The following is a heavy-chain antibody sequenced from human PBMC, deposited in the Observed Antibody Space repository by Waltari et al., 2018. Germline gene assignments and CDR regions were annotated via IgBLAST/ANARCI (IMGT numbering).Heavy chain of an antibody. CDR2: NYPGDSET. CDR1: GYSFTSYW. V-gene: IGHV5-51*01. CDR3: ARLSGDPPTLWMDAFDI. Sequence: EVQLVQSGAEVKKPGESLKISCKGSGYSFTSYWIGWVRQMPGKGLEWMGFNYPGDSETRDSPSFQGQVTISADKSISTAYLQWSSLKASDTAMYYCARLSGDPPTLWMDAFDIWGQGTMVTVSS. J-gene: IGHJ3*02. D-gene: IGHD5-12*01.